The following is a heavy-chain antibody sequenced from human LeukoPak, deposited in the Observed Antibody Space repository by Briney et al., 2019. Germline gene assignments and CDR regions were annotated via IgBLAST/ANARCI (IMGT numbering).Heavy chain of an antibody. CDR2: IYHTGVT. J-gene: IGHJ5*02. V-gene: IGHV4-39*07. CDR3: ARERSSSGGHNWFDP. CDR1: GGYIITSGHY. D-gene: IGHD4-23*01. Sequence: SETLSLTCTVSGGYIITSGHYWGWIRQPPGKGLEWIGSIYHTGVTSTNPFFRSRMSISVDTSENQFSLNLTSVTAADAAVYYCARERSSSGGHNWFDPWGQGTLVTVSS.